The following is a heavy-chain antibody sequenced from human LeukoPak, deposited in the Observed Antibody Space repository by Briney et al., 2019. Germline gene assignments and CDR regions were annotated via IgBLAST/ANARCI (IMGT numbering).Heavy chain of an antibody. CDR1: GGSFSGYY. CDR3: ARAMIKGEYYFDY. CDR2: IFYSGST. D-gene: IGHD3-16*01. J-gene: IGHJ4*02. V-gene: IGHV4-34*09. Sequence: PSETLSLTCAVYGGSFSGYYWSWIRQPPGKGLEWIGYIFYSGSTYYNPSLKSRVTISVDTSKNQFSLKLSSATAADTAVYYCARAMIKGEYYFDYWGQGTLVTVSS.